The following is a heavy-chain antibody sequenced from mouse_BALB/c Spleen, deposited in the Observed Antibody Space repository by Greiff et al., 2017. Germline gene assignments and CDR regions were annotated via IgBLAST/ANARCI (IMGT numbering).Heavy chain of an antibody. J-gene: IGHJ1*01. CDR3: ARRTSYGNYVGWYFDV. CDR2: IYPGNGDT. CDR1: GYTFTSSN. D-gene: IGHD2-10*01. V-gene: IGHV1-12*01. Sequence: QVQLQQPGAELVKPGASVKMSCKASGYTFTSSNMHWVKQTPGQGLEWIGAIYPGNGDTSYNQKFKGKATLTADKSSSTAYMQLSSLTSEDSAVYYCARRTSYGNYVGWYFDVWGEGTTVTVSS.